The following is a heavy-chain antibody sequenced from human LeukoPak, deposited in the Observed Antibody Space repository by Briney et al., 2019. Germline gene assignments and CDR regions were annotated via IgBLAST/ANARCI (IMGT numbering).Heavy chain of an antibody. Sequence: ASVKLSCKASGDTFTSYDSNWGRQGTGQGLEWMGWMNPNSGNTGYAQKFQGRVTMTRNTSISTAYMELSSLRSEDPALYYCARNGHLLPGVMRYNWFDPWGQGTLVTVSS. CDR2: MNPNSGNT. J-gene: IGHJ5*02. CDR3: ARNGHLLPGVMRYNWFDP. V-gene: IGHV1-8*01. CDR1: GDTFTSYD. D-gene: IGHD3-10*01.